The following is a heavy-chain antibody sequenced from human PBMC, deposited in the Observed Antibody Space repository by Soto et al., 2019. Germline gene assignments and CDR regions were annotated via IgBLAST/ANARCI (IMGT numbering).Heavy chain of an antibody. CDR3: ARVDSLYSNYVMGWFDP. J-gene: IGHJ5*02. CDR1: GFTFRSYW. Sequence: EVQLVESGGGLVQPGGSLGLSCAASGFTFRSYWMTWVRQAPGKGLEWVANIKQDGSEKYYVDSVEGRFTISGDNAKNSLYLQMNSLRVEDTAVYYCARVDSLYSNYVMGWFDPWGQGTLVTVSS. CDR2: IKQDGSEK. V-gene: IGHV3-7*01. D-gene: IGHD4-4*01.